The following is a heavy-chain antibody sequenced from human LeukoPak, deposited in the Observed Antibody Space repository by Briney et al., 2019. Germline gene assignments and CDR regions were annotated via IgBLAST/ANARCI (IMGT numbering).Heavy chain of an antibody. J-gene: IGHJ3*02. CDR3: AKRGSSVAGTYAFDI. Sequence: GGSLRLSCAASGFTFSSYAMHWVRQAPGKGLEWVAVISYDGSNKYYADSVKGRFTISRDNSKNTLYLQMNSLRAEDTAVYYCAKRGSSVAGTYAFDIWGQGTMVTVSS. V-gene: IGHV3-30*04. CDR1: GFTFSSYA. D-gene: IGHD6-19*01. CDR2: ISYDGSNK.